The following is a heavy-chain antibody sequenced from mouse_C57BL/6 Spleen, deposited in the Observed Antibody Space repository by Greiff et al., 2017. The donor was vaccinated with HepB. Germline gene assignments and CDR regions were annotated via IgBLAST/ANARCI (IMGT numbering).Heavy chain of an antibody. Sequence: DVKLVESGGGLVKPGGSLKLSCAASGFTFSDYGMHWVRQAPEKGLEWVAYISSGSSTIYYADTVKGRFTISRDNAKNTLFLQMTSLRSEDTAMYYCARDDYGGYFDVWGTGTTVTVSS. J-gene: IGHJ1*03. D-gene: IGHD2-4*01. V-gene: IGHV5-17*01. CDR3: ARDDYGGYFDV. CDR1: GFTFSDYG. CDR2: ISSGSSTI.